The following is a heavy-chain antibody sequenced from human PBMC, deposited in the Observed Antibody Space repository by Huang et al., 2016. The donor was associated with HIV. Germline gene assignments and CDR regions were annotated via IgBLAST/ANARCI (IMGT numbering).Heavy chain of an antibody. CDR3: ARRAVAGIYYYYYMDV. CDR1: GFTFSNYA. Sequence: QVQLVESGGGVVQPGRSLRLSCAASGFTFSNYAMHWVRQDPGKGLEWVAVISYDASNKYYTDSVKGRFTISRDNSKNALYLQMNSLRAEDTAVYYCARRAVAGIYYYYYMDVWGKWTTVTVSS. V-gene: IGHV3-30-3*01. CDR2: ISYDASNK. D-gene: IGHD6-19*01. J-gene: IGHJ6*03.